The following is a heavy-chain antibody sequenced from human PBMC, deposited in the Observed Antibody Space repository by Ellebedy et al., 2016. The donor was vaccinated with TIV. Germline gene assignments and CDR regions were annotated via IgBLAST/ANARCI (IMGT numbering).Heavy chain of an antibody. CDR1: GDSISSYY. CDR2: IYTSGST. J-gene: IGHJ4*02. D-gene: IGHD3-10*01. Sequence: MPSETLSLTCTVSGDSISSYYWSWIRQPAGKGLEWIGRIYTSGSTNYNPSLKNRVTMSVDTSTNQFSLKLSSVTAADTAVYFCARHGGITLVRGVIVAPYFDYWGQGTLVTVSS. V-gene: IGHV4-4*07. CDR3: ARHGGITLVRGVIVAPYFDY.